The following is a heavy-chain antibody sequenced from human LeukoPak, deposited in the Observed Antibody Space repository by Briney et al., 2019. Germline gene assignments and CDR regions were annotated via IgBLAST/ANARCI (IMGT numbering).Heavy chain of an antibody. D-gene: IGHD4-17*01. Sequence: ASVKVSCKASGYTFTSYYMHWVRQAPGQGLEWMGIINPSGGSTSYAQKFQGRVTMTRDTSTSTVYMELSSLRSEDTAVYYCARTLVNTLLPIYYYYGMDVWGQGTTVTVSS. CDR3: ARTLVNTLLPIYYYYGMDV. CDR1: GYTFTSYY. CDR2: INPSGGST. V-gene: IGHV1-46*01. J-gene: IGHJ6*02.